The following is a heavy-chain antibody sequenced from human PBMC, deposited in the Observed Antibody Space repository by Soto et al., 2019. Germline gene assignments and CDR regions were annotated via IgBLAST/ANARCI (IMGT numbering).Heavy chain of an antibody. Sequence: EVQLVESGGGLVQPGGSLRLSCAASGFTFSSYWMSWVRQAPGKGLEWVANIKQDGSEKYYVDSVKGRFTISRDNAKNSLYLQNNTLRAEHTAVYYCARHLAASTIANDWGEGTLVTF. CDR1: GFTFSSYW. D-gene: IGHD5-12*01. J-gene: IGHJ4*02. V-gene: IGHV3-7*04. CDR2: IKQDGSEK. CDR3: ARHLAASTIAND.